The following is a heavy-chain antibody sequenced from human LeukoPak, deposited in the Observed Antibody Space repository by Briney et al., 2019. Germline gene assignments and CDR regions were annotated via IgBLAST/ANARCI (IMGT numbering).Heavy chain of an antibody. CDR3: ARGSGSYYTWFDP. V-gene: IGHV1-2*02. J-gene: IGHJ5*02. CDR2: INPNSGGT. CDR1: GYTFTFYY. D-gene: IGHD3-10*01. Sequence: GASVTVSFTASGYTFTFYYMHWVRQAPGQGIEWMRWINPNSGGTNYAQKFQGRVTMTRDTSISTAYMELSGLRSDDTAVYYCARGSGSYYTWFDPWGQGTLVTVSS.